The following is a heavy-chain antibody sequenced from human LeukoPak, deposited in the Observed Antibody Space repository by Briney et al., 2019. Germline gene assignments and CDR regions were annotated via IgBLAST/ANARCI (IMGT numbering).Heavy chain of an antibody. CDR2: ISYDGSNK. Sequence: GGSLRLSCAASGFTFSSYAMHWVRQAPGKGLEWVAVISYDGSNKYYADSVKGRFTISRDNSKNTLYLQMNSLRAEDTAVYYCARDLGYCSGGSCYFYFDYWGQGTLVTVSS. CDR3: ARDLGYCSGGSCYFYFDY. D-gene: IGHD2-15*01. V-gene: IGHV3-30-3*01. CDR1: GFTFSSYA. J-gene: IGHJ4*02.